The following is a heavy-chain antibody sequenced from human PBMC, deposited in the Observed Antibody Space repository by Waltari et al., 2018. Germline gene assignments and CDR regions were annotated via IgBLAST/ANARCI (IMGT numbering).Heavy chain of an antibody. J-gene: IGHJ4*02. CDR1: GDTFTSYA. CDR2: INAGNGNT. CDR3: AREEEYCYDRSLDY. D-gene: IGHD3-22*01. V-gene: IGHV1-3*01. Sequence: QVQLVQSGPVVKKPGASVKVSCKASGDTFTSYAVHWVRQAPGQRLEWMGWINAGNGNTKYSQKFQGRVTITRDTAASSVYMELSSLRSEDTAVYYCAREEEYCYDRSLDYWGQGTLVTVSS.